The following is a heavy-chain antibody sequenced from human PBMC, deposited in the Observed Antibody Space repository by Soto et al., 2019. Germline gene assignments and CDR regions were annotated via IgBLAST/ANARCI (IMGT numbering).Heavy chain of an antibody. D-gene: IGHD5-12*01. V-gene: IGHV4-59*01. CDR2: IYYSGST. J-gene: IGHJ4*02. CDR3: ARVNGGYDVWMGHFDY. CDR1: GGSISSYY. Sequence: QVQLQESGPGLVKPSETLSLTCTVSGGSISSYYWSWIRQPPGKGLEWIGYIYYSGSTNYNPSLKSRVTRAVDTSKNQFSLKLSSVTAADTAVYYCARVNGGYDVWMGHFDYWGQGTLVTASS.